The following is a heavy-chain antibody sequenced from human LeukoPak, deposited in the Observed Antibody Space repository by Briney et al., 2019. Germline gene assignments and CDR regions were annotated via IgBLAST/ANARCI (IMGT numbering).Heavy chain of an antibody. Sequence: PSETLSLTCTVSGGSISGYYWNWIRQPPGKGLEWIGYIYYSGSTNYNPSLKSRVTISVDTSKNQFSLKLSSVTAADTAVYYCARYTSMIAFHARGFDIWGQGTMVTVSS. J-gene: IGHJ3*02. D-gene: IGHD5-18*01. V-gene: IGHV4-59*01. CDR1: GGSISGYY. CDR2: IYYSGST. CDR3: ARYTSMIAFHARGFDI.